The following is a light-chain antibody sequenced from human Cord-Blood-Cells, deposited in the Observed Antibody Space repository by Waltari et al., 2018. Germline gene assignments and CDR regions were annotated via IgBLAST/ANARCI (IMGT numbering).Light chain of an antibody. Sequence: EIVFTQSPATLPLSPGERATFSCRASQSVSSDLAWYQQKPGQAPRLLIYDASNRATGIPARFSGSGSGTDFTLTISSLEPEDFAVYYCQQRSNWPLTFGGGTKVEIK. CDR3: QQRSNWPLT. CDR1: QSVSSD. CDR2: DAS. V-gene: IGKV3-11*01. J-gene: IGKJ4*01.